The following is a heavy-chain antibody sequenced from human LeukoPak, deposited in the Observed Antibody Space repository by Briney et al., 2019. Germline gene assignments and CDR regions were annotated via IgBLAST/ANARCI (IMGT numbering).Heavy chain of an antibody. Sequence: SGPTLLNPTQTLTLTCSFSGFSLTTSGVGVTWIRQPPGKPLEWLALTYWNEDNRYSPSLGTRLTLTRDTSENQVVLTMTNVDPADTATYYCAHFSTTMTTGYFDPWGPGVPVTVSS. V-gene: IGHV2-5*01. D-gene: IGHD4-17*01. CDR2: TYWNEDN. CDR1: GFSLTTSGVG. CDR3: AHFSTTMTTGYFDP. J-gene: IGHJ5*02.